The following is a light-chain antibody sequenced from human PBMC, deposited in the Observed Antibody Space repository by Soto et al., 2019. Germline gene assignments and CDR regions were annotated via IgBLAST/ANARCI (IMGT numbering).Light chain of an antibody. Sequence: EIVLTQSPGTLSSSPGERATLSCRASQSVSSSYLAWYQQKPGQAPRLLIYGASSRATGIPGRFSGSGSGTEFTLTISRLEPEDLAVYYCQQYGRSPFTFGPGTKVEIK. J-gene: IGKJ3*01. CDR1: QSVSSSY. CDR3: QQYGRSPFT. V-gene: IGKV3-20*01. CDR2: GAS.